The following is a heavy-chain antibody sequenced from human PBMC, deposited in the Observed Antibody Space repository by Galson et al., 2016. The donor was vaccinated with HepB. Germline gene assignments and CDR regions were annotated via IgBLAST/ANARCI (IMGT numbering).Heavy chain of an antibody. V-gene: IGHV1-18*04. Sequence: SVKVSCKASGYTFASYGISWVRQAPGQGLEWMGWISSYNGDTYYAQSLQGRVAMTTDTSTSTAYMELTSLRDDDTAVYFCASVGYTKGWFDPWGQGTHVTVSS. CDR2: ISSYNGDT. D-gene: IGHD6-13*01. J-gene: IGHJ5*02. CDR3: ASVGYTKGWFDP. CDR1: GYTFASYG.